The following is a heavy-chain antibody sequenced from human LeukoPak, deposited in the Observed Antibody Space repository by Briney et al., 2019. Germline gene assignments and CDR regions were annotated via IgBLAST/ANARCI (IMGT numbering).Heavy chain of an antibody. D-gene: IGHD3-10*01. V-gene: IGHV3-30*18. CDR1: LFTFSSYG. Sequence: RRSLRLSCAPSLFTFSSYGMHWVRQAPGKGLGWGAVISYDGSNKYYADSVKRRVTISTDNSKNTLYLQMNSMRAEDTDVYYGAKRGSYGSGSKGHFDYWGQGTLVTVSS. CDR2: ISYDGSNK. J-gene: IGHJ4*02. CDR3: AKRGSYGSGSKGHFDY.